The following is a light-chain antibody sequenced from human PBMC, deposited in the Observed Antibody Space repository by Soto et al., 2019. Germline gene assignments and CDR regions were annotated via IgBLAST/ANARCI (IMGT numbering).Light chain of an antibody. V-gene: IGLV1-44*01. CDR1: SSNIGTNF. CDR2: TNN. J-gene: IGLJ2*01. CDR3: AAWDNSLNGL. Sequence: QSVLTQPPSASGTPGQRVIISCSGSSSNIGTNFVNWYQQLPGTAPKLLIHTNNQRPSGDPDRFSGSKSGTSASLAISGLQSEDEADYYCAAWDNSLNGLFGGGTKLTVL.